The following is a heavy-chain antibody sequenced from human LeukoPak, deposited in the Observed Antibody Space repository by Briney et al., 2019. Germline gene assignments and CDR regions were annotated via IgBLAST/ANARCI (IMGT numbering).Heavy chain of an antibody. CDR2: ISFDGSNK. CDR3: ARGRGSRSYYMDV. J-gene: IGHJ6*03. D-gene: IGHD3-10*01. CDR1: GFTFSSYD. V-gene: IGHV3-30*01. Sequence: GSLILSCAASGFTFSSYDMHWVRQAPGKGVEGVAVISFDGSNKYYADSVKGRFTISRDNSKNTLYLQMNRLRAEDTAVYFCARGRGSRSYYMDVWAKGPRSPSP.